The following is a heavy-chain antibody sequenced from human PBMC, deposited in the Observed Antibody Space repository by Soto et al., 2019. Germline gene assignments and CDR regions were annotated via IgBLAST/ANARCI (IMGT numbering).Heavy chain of an antibody. CDR3: ARGGPAVQQLVLGWFDP. J-gene: IGHJ5*02. V-gene: IGHV1-2*04. Sequence: QVQLVQSGAEVKKPGASVKVSCKASGYTFTGYYMHWVRQAPGQGLEWMGWINPNSGGTNYAQKVQGWVTMTRDTSISTAYMELSRLRSDDTAVYYCARGGPAVQQLVLGWFDPWGQGTLVTVSS. CDR1: GYTFTGYY. CDR2: INPNSGGT. D-gene: IGHD6-13*01.